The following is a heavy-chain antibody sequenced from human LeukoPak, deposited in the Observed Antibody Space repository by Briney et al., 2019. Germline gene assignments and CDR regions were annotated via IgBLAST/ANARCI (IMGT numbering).Heavy chain of an antibody. V-gene: IGHV3-30-3*01. Sequence: GRSLRLSCAASGFTFSSYAMHWVRQAPGKGLEWVAVISYDGSNKYYADSVKGRFTISRDNSKNTLYLQMNSLRAEDTAVYYCAKGLEQQRDWGQGTLVTVSS. CDR1: GFTFSSYA. CDR2: ISYDGSNK. CDR3: AKGLEQQRD. D-gene: IGHD6-13*01. J-gene: IGHJ4*02.